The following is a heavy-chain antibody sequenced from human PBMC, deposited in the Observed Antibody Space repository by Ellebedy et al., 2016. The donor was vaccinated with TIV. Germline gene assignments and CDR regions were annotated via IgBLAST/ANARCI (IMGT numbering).Heavy chain of an antibody. D-gene: IGHD3-22*01. CDR1: GGSISNFY. J-gene: IGHJ6*02. Sequence: MPSETLSLTCTVSGGSISNFYWSWIRQPPGKGLEWIGYFYYSGTTKYNPSLKSRVTIAVDTSKNQFSLKLSSVTAADTAVYFCASMINYHYGMDVWGQGTTVTASS. CDR3: ASMINYHYGMDV. V-gene: IGHV4-59*01. CDR2: FYYSGTT.